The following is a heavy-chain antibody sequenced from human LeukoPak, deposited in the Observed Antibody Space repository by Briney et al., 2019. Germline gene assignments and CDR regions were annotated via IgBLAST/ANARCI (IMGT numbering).Heavy chain of an antibody. CDR1: GFTFSSYA. D-gene: IGHD1-26*01. V-gene: IGHV3-23*01. CDR3: AKRGRHYFDH. CDR2: ISGSGGST. Sequence: GGSLRLSCAASGFTFSSYAMSWVRQAPGKGLEWVSAISGSGGSTHYADSVKGRFTISRDNSRNALFLQMNSLRAEDTAVYYCAKRGRHYFDHWGQGTLVIVSS. J-gene: IGHJ4*02.